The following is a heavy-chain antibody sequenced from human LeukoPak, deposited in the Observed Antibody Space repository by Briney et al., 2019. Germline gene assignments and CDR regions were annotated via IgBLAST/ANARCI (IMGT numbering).Heavy chain of an antibody. D-gene: IGHD3-22*01. CDR1: GGSFSGYY. CDR3: AREGYSYDSSGYSNY. V-gene: IGHV4-34*01. J-gene: IGHJ4*02. CDR2: INHSGST. Sequence: SETLSLTCAVCGGSFSGYYWSWIRQPPGKGLEWIGEINHSGSTNYNPSLKSRVTISVDTSKNQFSLKLSSVTAADTAVYYCAREGYSYDSSGYSNYWGQGTLVTVSS.